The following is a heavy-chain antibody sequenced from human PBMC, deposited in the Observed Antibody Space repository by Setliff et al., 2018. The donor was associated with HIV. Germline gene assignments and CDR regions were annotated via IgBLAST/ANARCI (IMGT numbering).Heavy chain of an antibody. J-gene: IGHJ5*02. CDR3: ARDLDEAVKDADNYVPLDL. CDR1: GGTFSSFA. V-gene: IGHV1-69*13. CDR2: IIPIFGTT. D-gene: IGHD3-16*01. Sequence: VASVKVSCKASGGTFSSFALSWVRQAPGQGLEWMGGIIPIFGTTKYAQKFQGRVTITADEPTTTAYMELTSLRSEDTAVYYCARDLDEAVKDADNYVPLDLWGQGTLVTVSS.